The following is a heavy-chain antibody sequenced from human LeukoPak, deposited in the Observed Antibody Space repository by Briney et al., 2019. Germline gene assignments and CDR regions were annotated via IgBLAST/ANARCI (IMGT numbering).Heavy chain of an antibody. V-gene: IGHV3-15*01. D-gene: IGHD3-16*02. CDR2: IKSKTDGETT. Sequence: KPGGSLRLSCAASGFTFSNAWMTWVRQAPGQGLEWVARIKSKTDGETTDYAAPVKGRFTISRDDSKNTLYLQMNSLKTEDTAVYYCTTDYYDYVWGSYRPDYWGQGTLVTVSS. J-gene: IGHJ4*02. CDR1: GFTFSNAW. CDR3: TTDYYDYVWGSYRPDY.